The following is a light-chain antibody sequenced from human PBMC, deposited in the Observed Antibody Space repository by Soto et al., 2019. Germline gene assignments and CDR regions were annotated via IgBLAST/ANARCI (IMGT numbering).Light chain of an antibody. CDR3: QQTYSTPRT. CDR1: RSINTY. J-gene: IGKJ1*01. Sequence: DIPMTQSPASLSASVGDRVTITCRASRSINTYVNWYKQRPGKAPELLIYSASNLHTGVPSRFSDSGAGTDFTFTINSLLPEDFAIYYCQQTYSTPRTFGQGTKVDIE. V-gene: IGKV1-39*01. CDR2: SAS.